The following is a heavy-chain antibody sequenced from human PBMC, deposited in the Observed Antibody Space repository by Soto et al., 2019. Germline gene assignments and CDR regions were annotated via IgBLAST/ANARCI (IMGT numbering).Heavy chain of an antibody. Sequence: WETLSLTCTVSGGSISYYYWNWIRQSPGKGLEWIGYIFYSGSTHYNPSLKSRVTISIDTSKNQFSLRLTSVAAADTAVYFCARGSPPSKYGLDVWGQGTTVTVSS. V-gene: IGHV4-59*01. CDR1: GGSISYYY. D-gene: IGHD6-13*01. CDR3: ARGSPPSKYGLDV. J-gene: IGHJ6*02. CDR2: IFYSGST.